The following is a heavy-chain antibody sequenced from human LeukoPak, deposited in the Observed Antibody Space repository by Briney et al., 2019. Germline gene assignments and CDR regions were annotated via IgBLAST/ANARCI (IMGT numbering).Heavy chain of an antibody. D-gene: IGHD3-10*01. CDR3: ARTVGEPGAEYFQH. Sequence: PSETLSLTCTVSGGSISTSRYYWGWIRQPPGKGLEWIGSIFYSGSTYYNPSLESRVTISVDTSKKQFSLKLSSVTAADTAVYYCARTVGEPGAEYFQHWGQGTLVTVSS. CDR1: GGSISTSRYY. CDR2: IFYSGST. V-gene: IGHV4-39*01. J-gene: IGHJ1*01.